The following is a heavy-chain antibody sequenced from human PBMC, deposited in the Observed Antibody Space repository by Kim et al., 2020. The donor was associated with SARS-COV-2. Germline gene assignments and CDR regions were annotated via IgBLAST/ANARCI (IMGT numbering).Heavy chain of an antibody. CDR3: ARVGEGHYYYYGMDV. V-gene: IGHV1-18*01. J-gene: IGHJ6*02. D-gene: IGHD3-10*01. Sequence: QKLQGRVTMTTDTSTSTAYMELRSLRSDDTAVYYCARVGEGHYYYYGMDVWGQGTTVTVSS.